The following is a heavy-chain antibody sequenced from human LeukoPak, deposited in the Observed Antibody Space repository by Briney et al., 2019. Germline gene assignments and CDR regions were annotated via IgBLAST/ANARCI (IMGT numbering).Heavy chain of an antibody. CDR3: ARDQSYYFDY. CDR1: GFTFSSYG. CDR2: IWYDGSNK. Sequence: PGGSLRLSCAASGFTFSSYGMHWVRQAPGKGREWVAVIWYDGSNKYYADSVKGRFTISRDNSKNTLYLQMNSLRAEDTAVYYCARDQSYYFDYWGQGTLVTVSS. V-gene: IGHV3-33*01. J-gene: IGHJ4*02.